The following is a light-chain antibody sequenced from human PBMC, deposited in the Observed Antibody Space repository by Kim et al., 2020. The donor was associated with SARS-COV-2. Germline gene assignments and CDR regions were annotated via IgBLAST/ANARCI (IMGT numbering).Light chain of an antibody. CDR3: EQYYSTPRT. J-gene: IGKJ1*01. CDR2: WAS. CDR1: QSVSHTSKNKNY. V-gene: IGKV4-1*01. Sequence: ATINCKSSQSVSHTSKNKNYFAWYQQRPGQPPKLLIAWASTRESGVPDRFSGGGSGTDFTLTISRLQAEDVAVYYCEQYYSTPRTFGQGTKVDIK.